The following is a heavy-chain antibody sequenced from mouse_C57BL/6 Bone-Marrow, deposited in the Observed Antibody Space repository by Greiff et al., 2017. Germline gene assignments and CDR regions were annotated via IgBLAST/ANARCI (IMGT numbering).Heavy chain of an antibody. CDR3: TYYYSSSPFDD. J-gene: IGHJ2*01. V-gene: IGHV14-4*01. CDR2: IDPENGDT. D-gene: IGHD1-1*01. Sequence: VHVKQSGAELVRPGASVKLSCTASGFNIKDDYMHWVKQRPEQGLAWIGWIDPENGDTEYASKFQGKATITADPSSNTAYLQLSSLTSADTAVYYSTYYYSSSPFDDWGQGTTLTVSS. CDR1: GFNIKDDY.